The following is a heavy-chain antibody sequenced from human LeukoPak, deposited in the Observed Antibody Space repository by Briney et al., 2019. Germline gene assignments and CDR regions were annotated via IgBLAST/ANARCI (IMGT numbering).Heavy chain of an antibody. CDR2: ISGSGGST. CDR1: GFTFRNYT. CDR3: AKELIYRYFDY. D-gene: IGHD5-12*01. J-gene: IGHJ4*02. V-gene: IGHV3-23*01. Sequence: GGSLRLSCAASGFTFRNYTMTWVRQAPGKGLEWVSAISGSGGSTYYADSVKGRFTISRDNSKNTLYLQMDSLRAEDTAVYYCAKELIYRYFDYWGQGTLVTVSS.